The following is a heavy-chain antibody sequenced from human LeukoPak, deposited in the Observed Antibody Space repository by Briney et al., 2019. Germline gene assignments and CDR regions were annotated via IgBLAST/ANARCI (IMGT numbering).Heavy chain of an antibody. J-gene: IGHJ4*02. CDR3: AKFEGGKPSYFDY. V-gene: IGHV3-23*01. D-gene: IGHD1-26*01. CDR2: ISGSGGRT. CDR1: GFTFTSYA. Sequence: GGSLRLSCAAPGFTFTSYAMTWVRQAPGKGLEWVSGISGSGGRTYCADSVKGWFTISRDNSNNTLYLQMNSLRADDTAVYYCAKFEGGKPSYFDYWGQGTLVTVSS.